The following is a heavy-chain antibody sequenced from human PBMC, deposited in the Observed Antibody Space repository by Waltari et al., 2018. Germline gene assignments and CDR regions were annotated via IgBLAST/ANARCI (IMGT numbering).Heavy chain of an antibody. CDR1: GYTFTRYG. J-gene: IGHJ4*02. CDR2: ISAHNGDT. Sequence: QVQLVQSGAEVKKPGASVKVSCKGSGYTFTRYGISWVRQAPGQGLEWMGWISAHNGDTNYAQKLQGRVTMTTDTSTTTAYMELRSLRSDDTAMYYCARDRPRGSSSWPPYFDYWGPGTLVTVSS. V-gene: IGHV1-18*01. D-gene: IGHD6-13*01. CDR3: ARDRPRGSSSWPPYFDY.